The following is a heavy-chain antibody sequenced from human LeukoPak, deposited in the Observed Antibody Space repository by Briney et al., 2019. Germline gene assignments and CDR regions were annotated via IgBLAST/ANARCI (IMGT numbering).Heavy chain of an antibody. D-gene: IGHD3-16*01. V-gene: IGHV4-61*02. CDR3: ARFTAPYYYYYMDV. Sequence: TLSLTCIVSGGSPRSGRHYWGWIRQPAGRGREWIGRIYTSGSTNYDPSLKGRVTISVDTSKNQFSLKLSSVTAADTAVYYCARFTAPYYYYYMDVWGKGTTVTVPS. J-gene: IGHJ6*03. CDR1: GGSPRSGRHY. CDR2: IYTSGST.